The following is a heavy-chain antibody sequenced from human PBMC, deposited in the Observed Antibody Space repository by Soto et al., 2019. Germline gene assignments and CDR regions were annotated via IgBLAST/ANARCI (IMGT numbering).Heavy chain of an antibody. Sequence: GASVKVSCKASGYTFTSYGISWVRQAPGQGLEWMGWISAYNGNTNYAQKLQGRVTMTTDTSTSTAYMELRSLRSDDTAVYYCARGESRFHYGSGSYYKGPYYYYYGMDVWGQGTTVTVSS. V-gene: IGHV1-18*01. CDR1: GYTFTSYG. CDR3: ARGESRFHYGSGSYYKGPYYYYYGMDV. D-gene: IGHD3-10*01. CDR2: ISAYNGNT. J-gene: IGHJ6*02.